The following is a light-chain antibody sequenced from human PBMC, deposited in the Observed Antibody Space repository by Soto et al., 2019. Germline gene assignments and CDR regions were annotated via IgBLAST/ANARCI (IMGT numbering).Light chain of an antibody. V-gene: IGKV3-20*01. CDR3: QHYAASPCA. CDR2: AAS. J-gene: IGKJ1*01. Sequence: DIMLTQSPGTLSLSPGERATLSCRASQPVDYNYVAWYQQKPGQIPRLLIYAASYRATGIPDRFSGSGSGTEFTLSISRLDPADFAVYYCQHYAASPCAFGPGTKVQI. CDR1: QPVDYNY.